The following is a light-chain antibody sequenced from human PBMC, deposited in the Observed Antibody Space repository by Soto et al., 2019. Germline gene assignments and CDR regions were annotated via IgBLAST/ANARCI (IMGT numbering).Light chain of an antibody. J-gene: IGKJ1*01. CDR1: QSISSY. Sequence: DIQMTPSPFSMSASVGDRVTITCRASQSISSYLNWYQQQPGKAPKLLIYAASSLQSGVPSRFSGSGSGTDLTLTISRVPPEEFALYYRQQYGSSLTFGLGTKADIK. CDR3: QQYGSSLT. V-gene: IGKV1-39*01. CDR2: AAS.